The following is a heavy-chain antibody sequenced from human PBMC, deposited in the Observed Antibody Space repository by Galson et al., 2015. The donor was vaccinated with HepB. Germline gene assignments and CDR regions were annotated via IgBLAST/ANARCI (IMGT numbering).Heavy chain of an antibody. V-gene: IGHV3-74*01. D-gene: IGHD2-15*01. Sequence: SLRLSCAASGFTFSSYWMHWVRQAPGKGLVWVSRINSDGSSTSYADSVKGRFTISRDNAKNTLYLQMNSLRAEDTAVYYCARDKPLGYCSGGSCYLNSPYYGMDVWGQGTTVTVSS. CDR1: GFTFSSYW. CDR3: ARDKPLGYCSGGSCYLNSPYYGMDV. J-gene: IGHJ6*02. CDR2: INSDGSST.